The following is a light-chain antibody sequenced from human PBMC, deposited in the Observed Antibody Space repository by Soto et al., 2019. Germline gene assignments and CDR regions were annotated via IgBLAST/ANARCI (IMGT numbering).Light chain of an antibody. J-gene: IGKJ4*01. CDR3: QQANSFPLT. V-gene: IGKV1-12*01. CDR2: AAS. Sequence: DIQMTQSPSSVSASVGDSVTITCRASQGITKWLAWYQQKPGKAPRLLISAASRLPSGVPARFSGSGSGTEFTLTISSLQPEDFAIYYCQQANSFPLTFGGGTKVEIK. CDR1: QGITKW.